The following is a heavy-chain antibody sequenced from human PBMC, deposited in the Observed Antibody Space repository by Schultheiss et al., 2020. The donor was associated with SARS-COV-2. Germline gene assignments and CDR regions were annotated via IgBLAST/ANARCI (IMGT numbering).Heavy chain of an antibody. CDR2: IKQDGSEK. D-gene: IGHD6-19*01. V-gene: IGHV3-7*03. CDR1: GGSFSGYY. J-gene: IGHJ4*02. CDR3: TRKTKYSSGCVAIDY. Sequence: ETLSLTCAVYGGSFSGYYWSWIRQPPGKGLEWVANIKQDGSEKYYVDSVKGRFTISRDDSKSIAYLQMNSLKTEDTAVYYCTRKTKYSSGCVAIDYWGQGTLVTVSS.